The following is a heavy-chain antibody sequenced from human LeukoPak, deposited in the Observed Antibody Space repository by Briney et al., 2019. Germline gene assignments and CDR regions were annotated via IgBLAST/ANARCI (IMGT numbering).Heavy chain of an antibody. Sequence: GGSLRLSCAASGFTFSSYWMSWVRQAPGKGLEWVANIKQDGSEKYYVDSVKGRFTISRDNAKNSLYLQMNSLRAEDTAVYYCARLRLDYYGSGSFNYYYYGMDVWGQGTTVTASS. CDR1: GFTFSSYW. V-gene: IGHV3-7*01. J-gene: IGHJ6*02. D-gene: IGHD3-10*01. CDR2: IKQDGSEK. CDR3: ARLRLDYYGSGSFNYYYYGMDV.